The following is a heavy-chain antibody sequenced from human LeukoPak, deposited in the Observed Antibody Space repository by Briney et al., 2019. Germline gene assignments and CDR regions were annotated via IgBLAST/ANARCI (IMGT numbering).Heavy chain of an antibody. V-gene: IGHV1-8*02. J-gene: IGHJ3*02. Sequence: ASVKVSCKASGYTFTSYDINWVRQATGQGLEWMGWMNPNSGNTGYAQKFQGRVTMTRDTSISTAYMELSRLRSDDTAVYYCARDREIVEMATIPDIWGQGTMVTVSS. CDR1: GYTFTSYD. CDR3: ARDREIVEMATIPDI. CDR2: MNPNSGNT. D-gene: IGHD5-24*01.